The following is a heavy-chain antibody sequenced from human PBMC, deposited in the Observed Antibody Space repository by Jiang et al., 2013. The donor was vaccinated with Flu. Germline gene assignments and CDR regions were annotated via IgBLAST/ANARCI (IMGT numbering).Heavy chain of an antibody. CDR3: ASSLTGAAARKYYYYGMDV. D-gene: IGHD6-13*01. Sequence: VKVSCKASGYTFTSYAMHWVRQAPGQRLEWMGWINAGNGNTKYSQKFQGRVTITRDTSASTAYMELSSLRSEDTAVYYCASSLTGAAARKYYYYGMDVWGQGTTVTVSS. CDR2: INAGNGNT. J-gene: IGHJ6*02. CDR1: GYTFTSYA. V-gene: IGHV1-3*01.